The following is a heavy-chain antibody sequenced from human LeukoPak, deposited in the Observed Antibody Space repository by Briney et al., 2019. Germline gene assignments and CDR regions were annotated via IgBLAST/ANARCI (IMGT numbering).Heavy chain of an antibody. J-gene: IGHJ4*02. V-gene: IGHV3-30*02. CDR1: GFTFTNYG. D-gene: IGHD2-15*01. CDR3: ARELPFDY. Sequence: GGSLRLSCAASGFTFTNYGMHWVRQAPGKGLEWVAFIRIDGSKTYYADSVKGRFTISRDNSRNTLFLQMNTLRPEDTAVYYCARELPFDYWGQGTLVTVSS. CDR2: IRIDGSKT.